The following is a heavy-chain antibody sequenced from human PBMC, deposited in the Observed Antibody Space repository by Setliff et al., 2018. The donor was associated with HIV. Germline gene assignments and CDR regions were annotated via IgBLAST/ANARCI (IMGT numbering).Heavy chain of an antibody. CDR2: IWYDGSNK. D-gene: IGHD6-13*01. V-gene: IGHV3-33*08. CDR3: AREDSSWYGSLDY. CDR1: GFTFSSYG. J-gene: IGHJ4*02. Sequence: PGGSLRLSCAASGFTFSSYGMHWVRQAPGKGLEWVAVIWYDGSNKYYADSVKGRFTISRDNSKNTLYLQMNSLRAEDTAVYYCAREDSSWYGSLDYWGQGTPVTVSS.